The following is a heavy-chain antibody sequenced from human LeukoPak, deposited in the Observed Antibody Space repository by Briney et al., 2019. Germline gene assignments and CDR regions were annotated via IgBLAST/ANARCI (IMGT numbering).Heavy chain of an antibody. Sequence: GGSLRLPCAASGFTFSGYLMSWVRQAPGKGLEWVANIKEEGSEKYYVDSVKGRFIISRDNAKNSLYLQMNSLRAEDTAVYYCARDSSAAPHSYWGQGTLVTVFS. D-gene: IGHD2-15*01. V-gene: IGHV3-7*01. J-gene: IGHJ4*02. CDR1: GFTFSGYL. CDR2: IKEEGSEK. CDR3: ARDSSAAPHSY.